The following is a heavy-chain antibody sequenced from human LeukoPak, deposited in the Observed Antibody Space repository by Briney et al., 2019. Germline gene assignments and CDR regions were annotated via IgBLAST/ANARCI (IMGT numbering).Heavy chain of an antibody. Sequence: GGSLRLSCGASGFTFSSYWMSWVRQAPGKGLEWVANIKQDGREKYYVDSVKGRFTISRDSAKNSLYLQMNSLRAEDTAVYYCARFRTAMQLWKGYYFDYWGQGTLVTVSS. CDR1: GFTFSSYW. CDR3: ARFRTAMQLWKGYYFDY. J-gene: IGHJ4*02. D-gene: IGHD5-18*01. CDR2: IKQDGREK. V-gene: IGHV3-7*01.